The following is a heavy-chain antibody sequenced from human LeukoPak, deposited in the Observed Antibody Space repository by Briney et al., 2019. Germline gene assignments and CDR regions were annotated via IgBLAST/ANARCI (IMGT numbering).Heavy chain of an antibody. CDR3: ARAIGGDWGKFDY. CDR1: GYTFTSYG. J-gene: IGHJ4*02. V-gene: IGHV1-18*01. Sequence: ASVKVSCKASGYTFTSYGISWVRQAPGQGLEWMGWISAYNGNTNYAQKLQGRVTVTTDTSTSTAYIELRSLRPDDTALDYLARAIGGDWGKFDYWGQGTLVTVSS. CDR2: ISAYNGNT. D-gene: IGHD1-26*01.